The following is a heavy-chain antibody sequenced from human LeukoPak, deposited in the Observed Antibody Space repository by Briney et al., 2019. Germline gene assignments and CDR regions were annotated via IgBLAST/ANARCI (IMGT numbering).Heavy chain of an antibody. CDR3: AREINWVSDSSGYSPYYFDF. CDR2: IIPLFGTP. CDR1: GGTFSNSG. D-gene: IGHD3-22*01. Sequence: SVKVSCKASGGTFSNSGFNWVRHAPGQGLEWLGGIIPLFGTPRYAQKFQGRVSISTDESTSTAYMDLSSLRSEDTAVYYCAREINWVSDSSGYSPYYFDFWGQGTLVTVSS. J-gene: IGHJ4*02. V-gene: IGHV1-69*05.